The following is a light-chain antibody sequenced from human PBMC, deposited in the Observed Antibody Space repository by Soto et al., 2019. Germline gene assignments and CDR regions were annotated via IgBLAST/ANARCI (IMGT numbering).Light chain of an antibody. Sequence: QSVLTQPASVSGSPGQSITISCTGTSSDVGSYNLVSWYQQHPGKAPKVMIYEATKRPSGVSNRFSGSKSGNTASLTISGIQAEDEADYFCCSYAGSSTYVFGTGTKLTVL. J-gene: IGLJ1*01. CDR2: EAT. CDR3: CSYAGSSTYV. CDR1: SSDVGSYNL. V-gene: IGLV2-23*01.